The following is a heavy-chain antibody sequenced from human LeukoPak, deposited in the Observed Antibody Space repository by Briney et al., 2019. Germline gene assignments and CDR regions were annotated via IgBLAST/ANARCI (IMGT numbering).Heavy chain of an antibody. CDR3: ARESSSWVRVDY. D-gene: IGHD6-13*01. CDR2: INPNSGGT. J-gene: IGHJ4*02. CDR1: GYTFTGYY. Sequence: GASVKVSCKASGYTFTGYYMHWVRQAPGQGLEWMGWINPNSGGTNYAQKFQGRVTMTWDTSISTAYMELSRLRSDDTAMYYCARESSSWVRVDYWGQGTLVTVSS. V-gene: IGHV1-2*02.